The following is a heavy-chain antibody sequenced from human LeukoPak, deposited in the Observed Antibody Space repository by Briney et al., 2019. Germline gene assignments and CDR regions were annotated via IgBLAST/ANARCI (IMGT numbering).Heavy chain of an antibody. V-gene: IGHV3-48*03. CDR1: ESAFSSYE. CDR2: ISNTGNTI. CDR3: AGGLGSGWRY. D-gene: IGHD6-19*01. J-gene: IGHJ4*02. Sequence: TGGFLRLSCTTYESAFSSYEMNWIRQAPGKGLEWVSYISNTGNTIYYTDSVKGRFTISRDNAKNSLYLQMNSLRDEDTALYYCAGGLGSGWRYWGQGTPVTVSS.